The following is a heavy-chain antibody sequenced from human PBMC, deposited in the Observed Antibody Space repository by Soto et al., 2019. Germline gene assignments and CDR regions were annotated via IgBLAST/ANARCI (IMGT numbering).Heavy chain of an antibody. J-gene: IGHJ4*02. CDR1: GYTFTSYD. Sequence: ASVKVSCEASGYTFTSYDINWVRQATGQGLEWMGWMNPNSGNTGYAQKFQGRVTMTRNTSISTAYMELSSLRSEDTAVYYCARGRKYYYDSSGYQIWGQGTLVTVSS. D-gene: IGHD3-22*01. CDR3: ARGRKYYYDSSGYQI. V-gene: IGHV1-8*01. CDR2: MNPNSGNT.